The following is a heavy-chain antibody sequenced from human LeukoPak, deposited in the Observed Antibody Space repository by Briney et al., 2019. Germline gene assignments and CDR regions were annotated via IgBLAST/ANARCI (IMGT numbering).Heavy chain of an antibody. CDR2: IYYSGST. D-gene: IGHD2-8*01. Sequence: SQTLSLTCTVSGGSISSGDYYWSWIRQPPGKGLEWIGYIYYSGSTYYNPSLKSRITISVDTSKNQFSLKLSSVTAADTAVYYCARVGAMVYAAPFDYWGQGTLVTVSS. J-gene: IGHJ4*02. CDR3: ARVGAMVYAAPFDY. CDR1: GGSISSGDYY. V-gene: IGHV4-30-4*08.